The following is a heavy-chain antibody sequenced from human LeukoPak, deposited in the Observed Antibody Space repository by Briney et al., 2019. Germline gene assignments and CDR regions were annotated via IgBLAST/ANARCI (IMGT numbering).Heavy chain of an antibody. CDR2: IYYSGST. CDR1: GGSISSSSYY. CDR3: ARIGSTYV. V-gene: IGHV4-39*01. D-gene: IGHD3-10*01. Sequence: SETLSLTCTVSGGSISSSSYYWGWIRQPPGKGLEWIGSIYYSGSTYYNPSLKSRVTISVDTSKNQFSLKLSSVAAADTAVYYCARIGSTYVWGQGTTVTVSS. J-gene: IGHJ6*02.